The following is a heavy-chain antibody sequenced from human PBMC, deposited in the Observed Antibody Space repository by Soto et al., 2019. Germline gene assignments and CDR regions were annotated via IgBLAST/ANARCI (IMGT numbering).Heavy chain of an antibody. CDR2: VYHSGST. Sequence: QVQLQESGPGLVKPSQTLSLTCGVSGDSIRGGGHYWNWIRQFPGKGLEWIGYVYHSGSTHYNPSLRGRRTISIDTSKNQFSLRLISVTAADTALYYCARDTGLAPTVWGYWGHGTQVTVSS. D-gene: IGHD7-27*01. CDR3: ARDTGLAPTVWGY. J-gene: IGHJ4*03. CDR1: GDSIRGGGHY. V-gene: IGHV4-31*11.